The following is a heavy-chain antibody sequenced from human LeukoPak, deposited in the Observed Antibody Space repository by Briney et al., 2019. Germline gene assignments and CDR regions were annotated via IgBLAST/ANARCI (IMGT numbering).Heavy chain of an antibody. CDR2: VSDSGRA. J-gene: IGHJ4*02. CDR3: ARGRDMTPLAAYYSFVN. CDR1: GGSISGYY. D-gene: IGHD2-15*01. V-gene: IGHV4-4*07. Sequence: SETLSLTRTVSGGSISGYYWTWIRQPAGKGLEWIGRVSDSGRAYYNPSLESRVTISLDTSISQFSLKVTSVTAADTAVYYCARGRDMTPLAAYYSFVNWGQGTLVSVSS.